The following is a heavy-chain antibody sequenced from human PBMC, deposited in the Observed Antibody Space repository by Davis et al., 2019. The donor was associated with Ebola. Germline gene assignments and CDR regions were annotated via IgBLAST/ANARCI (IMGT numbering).Heavy chain of an antibody. CDR1: GYTFSSYG. V-gene: IGHV1-18*01. Sequence: ASVKVSCKTSGYTFSSYGIAWVRQAPGQGLEWMGWSSPYDANTNYAQKLQGRITMTTDTSTSTTYMELRSLRSDDTAVYYCARSTRAYGSGLGVDYWGQGTLVTVSS. D-gene: IGHD6-19*01. CDR2: SSPYDANT. CDR3: ARSTRAYGSGLGVDY. J-gene: IGHJ4*02.